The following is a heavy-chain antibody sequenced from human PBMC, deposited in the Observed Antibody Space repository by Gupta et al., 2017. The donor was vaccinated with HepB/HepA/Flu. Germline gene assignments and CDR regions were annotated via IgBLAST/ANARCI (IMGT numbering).Heavy chain of an antibody. CDR1: GFTFSSYS. D-gene: IGHD5-18*01. CDR3: ARDIGYSYGYEGDAIDY. J-gene: IGHJ4*02. V-gene: IGHV3-21*01. CDR2: SSSSRSYI. Sequence: EVQLVESGGGLVKPGGSLRLSCAASGFTFSSYSMNWVRQAPGKGLEWVSSSSSSRSYIYYADSVKGRFTISRDNAKNSLYLQMNSLRAEDTAVYYCARDIGYSYGYEGDAIDYWGQGTLVTVSS.